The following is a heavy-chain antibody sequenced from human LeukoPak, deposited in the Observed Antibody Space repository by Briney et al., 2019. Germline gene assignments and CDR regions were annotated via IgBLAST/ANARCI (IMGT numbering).Heavy chain of an antibody. CDR1: DFNFNYVW. J-gene: IGHJ6*02. CDR2: IKTKIDGETT. V-gene: IGHV3-15*01. D-gene: IGHD1-26*01. CDR3: TTERNWELLRPYGMNI. Sequence: PGGSLRLSCAASDFNFNYVWMSWVRQAPGKGLEWVGRIKTKIDGETTDYAAPVKGRFTISRDDSKSTLYLQMNRLKTEDSGVYYCTTERNWELLRPYGMNIWGQGTTVTVSS.